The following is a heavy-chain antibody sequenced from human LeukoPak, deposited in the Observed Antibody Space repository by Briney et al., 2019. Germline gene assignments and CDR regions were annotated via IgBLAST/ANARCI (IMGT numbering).Heavy chain of an antibody. Sequence: GGSLRLSCAASGFTFSSYAMSWVRQAPGKGLEWVSSISGSDGTIYYADSVKGRFTISRDNAKNSLYLQMNSLRAEDTAVYYCAELGITMIGGVWGKGTTVTISS. D-gene: IGHD3-10*02. CDR2: ISGSDGTI. CDR1: GFTFSSYA. CDR3: AELGITMIGGV. V-gene: IGHV3-23*01. J-gene: IGHJ6*04.